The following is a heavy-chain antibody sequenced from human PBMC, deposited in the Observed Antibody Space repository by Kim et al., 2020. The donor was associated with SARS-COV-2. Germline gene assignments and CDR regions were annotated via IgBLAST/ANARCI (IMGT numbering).Heavy chain of an antibody. V-gene: IGHV4-34*01. J-gene: IGHJ4*02. CDR3: ARYSSSWLDY. D-gene: IGHD6-13*01. Sequence: SHNYTPAVKGRVTISVDTSKNQFSLKLSSVTAADTAVYYCARYSSSWLDYWGQGTLVTVSS. CDR2: SH.